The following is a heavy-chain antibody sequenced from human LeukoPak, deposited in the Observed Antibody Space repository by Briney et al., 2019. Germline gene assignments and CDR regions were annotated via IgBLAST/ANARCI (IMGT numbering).Heavy chain of an antibody. D-gene: IGHD3-3*01. V-gene: IGHV1-18*01. J-gene: IGHJ6*02. CDR3: ARAGITIFGVAHSYYYYGMDV. Sequence: GASVKVSCKASGYTFTSYGISWVRQAPGQGLEWMGWISAYNGNTNYAQKLQGRVTMTTDTSTSTAYMELRSLRSDDTAVYYCARAGITIFGVAHSYYYYGMDVWGQGTTVTVSS. CDR1: GYTFTSYG. CDR2: ISAYNGNT.